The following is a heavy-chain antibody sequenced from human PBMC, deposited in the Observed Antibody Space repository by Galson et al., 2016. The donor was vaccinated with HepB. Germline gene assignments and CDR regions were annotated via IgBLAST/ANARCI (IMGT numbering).Heavy chain of an antibody. CDR3: AREMHVAAAAAFDF. J-gene: IGHJ4*02. D-gene: IGHD6-13*01. Sequence: SLRLSCAASGFTFSSYSMHWVRQAPGKGLEWVALIWHDGSNKYYADSVKGRFTISRDNPKNTLYLQMNSLKVEDTAVYYCAREMHVAAAAAFDFWGQGTLVTVSS. CDR1: GFTFSSYS. CDR2: IWHDGSNK. V-gene: IGHV3-33*08.